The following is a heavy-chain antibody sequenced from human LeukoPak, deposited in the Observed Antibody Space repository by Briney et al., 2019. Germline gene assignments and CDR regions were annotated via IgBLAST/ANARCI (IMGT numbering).Heavy chain of an antibody. Sequence: SETLSLTCTVSGGSISSSSYYWGWIRQPPGKGLEWIGRIYYSGSTYYNPSLKSRVTISVDTSKNQFSLRLSSVTAADTAVYYCATLAATTIYGDTFDYWGQGALVTVSS. CDR1: GGSISSSSYY. CDR2: IYYSGST. D-gene: IGHD3-3*01. J-gene: IGHJ4*02. V-gene: IGHV4-39*01. CDR3: ATLAATTIYGDTFDY.